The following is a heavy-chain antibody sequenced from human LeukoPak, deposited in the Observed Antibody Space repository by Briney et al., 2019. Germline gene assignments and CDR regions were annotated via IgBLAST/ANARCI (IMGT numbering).Heavy chain of an antibody. CDR1: GFTFSSYA. J-gene: IGHJ6*02. CDR2: ISYDENNK. D-gene: IGHD2-15*01. Sequence: GGSLRLSCAASGFTFSSYAMHWVRQAPGKGLEWVALISYDENNKYYADSVKGRFTISRDNSKNTLYLQMNSLRAEDTAVYYCAREDIVVVVAATTSPNYYYYGMDVWGQGTTVTVSS. V-gene: IGHV3-30-3*01. CDR3: AREDIVVVVAATTSPNYYYYGMDV.